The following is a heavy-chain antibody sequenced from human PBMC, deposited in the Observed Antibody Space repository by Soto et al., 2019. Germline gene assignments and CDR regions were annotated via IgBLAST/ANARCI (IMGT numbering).Heavy chain of an antibody. D-gene: IGHD3-22*01. CDR2: INGRSDTI. Sequence: QVHLVESGGALVKPGGSLRLSCAASGFIFSDHYMSWIRQAPGKGLEWISYINGRSDTIYYSKSVQGRFTISRDNGKNSLYLQMDSLRADDTAVYYCASVSYYDSRGYSRRLTNATCDHWGQGILVTVSS. V-gene: IGHV3-11*01. CDR3: ASVSYYDSRGYSRRLTNATCDH. J-gene: IGHJ4*02. CDR1: GFIFSDHY.